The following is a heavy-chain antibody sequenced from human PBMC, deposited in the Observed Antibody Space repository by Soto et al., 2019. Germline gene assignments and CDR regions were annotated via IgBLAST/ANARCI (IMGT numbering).Heavy chain of an antibody. CDR1: GDSVSRGNYQ. CDR3: ARDSNWRGFDF. V-gene: IGHV4-61*01. J-gene: IGHJ4*02. Sequence: QVQLEESGPGLVKPSETLSLTCTVSGDSVSRGNYQWSWIRQPPGKGLEWIGYIHESGSTNYNPSLKTRLTISLDTSNNQFSLRLRSVTAADTAVYFCARDSNWRGFDFWGQGTPVTVSS. D-gene: IGHD1-1*01. CDR2: IHESGST.